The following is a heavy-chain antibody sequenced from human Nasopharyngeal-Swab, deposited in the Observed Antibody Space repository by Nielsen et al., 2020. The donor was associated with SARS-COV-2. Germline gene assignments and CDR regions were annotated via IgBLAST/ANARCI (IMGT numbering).Heavy chain of an antibody. D-gene: IGHD2-21*01. CDR3: ARTMVVVRYYYYYMDV. Sequence: SETLSLTCAVYGGSFSGYYWSWIRQPPGKGLEWIGEINHSGNTNYNPSLKSRVTISVDTSKNQFSLKLSSVTAADTAVYYCARTMVVVRYYYYYMDVWGKGTTVTVSS. CDR1: GGSFSGYY. J-gene: IGHJ6*03. V-gene: IGHV4-34*01. CDR2: INHSGNT.